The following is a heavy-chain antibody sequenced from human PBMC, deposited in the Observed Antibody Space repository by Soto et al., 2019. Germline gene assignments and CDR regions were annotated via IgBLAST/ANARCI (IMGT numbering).Heavy chain of an antibody. CDR3: AKSTYNGYPFDY. CDR1: GFTFSSYG. J-gene: IGHJ4*02. D-gene: IGHD5-12*01. V-gene: IGHV3-30*18. Sequence: QVQLVESGGGVVQPGRSLRLSCAASGFTFSSYGMHWVRQAPGKGLEWVAVISYDGSNKYCADSVKGRFTISRDNSKNTLYLQMNSLRAEDTAVYYCAKSTYNGYPFDYWGQGTLVTVSS. CDR2: ISYDGSNK.